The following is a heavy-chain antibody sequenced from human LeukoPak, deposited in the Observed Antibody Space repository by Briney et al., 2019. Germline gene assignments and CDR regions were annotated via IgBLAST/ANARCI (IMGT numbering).Heavy chain of an antibody. Sequence: PGGSLRLSCAAPGFTVSSNYMSWVRQAPGKGLQWVSIIDSGDTTYYADSVKGRFTISRDDSKNTLYLQMNSLRAEDTAVYYCARDRVRAFDIWGQGTMVTVSS. J-gene: IGHJ3*02. CDR1: GFTVSSNY. CDR3: ARDRVRAFDI. V-gene: IGHV3-53*01. CDR2: IDSGDTT.